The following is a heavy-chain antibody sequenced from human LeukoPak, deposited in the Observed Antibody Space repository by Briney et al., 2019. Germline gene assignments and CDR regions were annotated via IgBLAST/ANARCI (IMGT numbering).Heavy chain of an antibody. Sequence: ASVKVSCKASGYTFTSHGISWVRQAPGQGLEWMGWISAYNGNTNYAQKLQGRVTMTTDTSTSTAYMELRSLRSDDTAVYYCARGRIVGATTGWFDPWGQGTLVTVSS. CDR2: ISAYNGNT. J-gene: IGHJ5*02. CDR3: ARGRIVGATTGWFDP. V-gene: IGHV1-18*01. CDR1: GYTFTSHG. D-gene: IGHD1-26*01.